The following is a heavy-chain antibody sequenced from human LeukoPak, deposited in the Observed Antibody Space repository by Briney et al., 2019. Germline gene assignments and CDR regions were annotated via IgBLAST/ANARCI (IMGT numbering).Heavy chain of an antibody. CDR3: ARDGHSSSWYYYYYYMDV. V-gene: IGHV1-8*01. CDR1: GYTFTSYD. Sequence: ASVKVSCKASGYTFTSYDINWVRQATGQGLEWMGWMNPNSGNTVYAQKFQGRVTMTRNTSISTAYMELRSLRSDDTAVYYCARDGHSSSWYYYYYYMDVWGKGTTVTISS. D-gene: IGHD6-13*01. J-gene: IGHJ6*03. CDR2: MNPNSGNT.